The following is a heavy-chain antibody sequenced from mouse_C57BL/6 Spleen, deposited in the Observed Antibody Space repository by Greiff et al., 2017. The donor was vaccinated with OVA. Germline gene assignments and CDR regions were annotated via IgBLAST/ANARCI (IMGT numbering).Heavy chain of an antibody. V-gene: IGHV5-4*01. J-gene: IGHJ3*01. D-gene: IGHD3-2*02. CDR2: ISDGGSYT. CDR3: ARDGQLRLTWFAY. CDR1: GFTFSSYA. Sequence: DVHLVESGGGLVKPGGSLKLSCAASGFTFSSYAMSWVRQTPEKRLEWVATISDGGSYTYYPDNVKGRFTISRDNAKNNLYLQMSHLKSEDTAMYYCARDGQLRLTWFAYWGQGTLVTVSA.